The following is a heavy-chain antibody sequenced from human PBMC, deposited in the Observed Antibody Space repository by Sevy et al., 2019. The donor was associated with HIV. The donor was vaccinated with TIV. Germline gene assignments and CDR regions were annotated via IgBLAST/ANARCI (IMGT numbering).Heavy chain of an antibody. Sequence: SESLSLTCAVSGYSISSGYYWCCSRQPPGKGLGWIGSIYHSGSNYYKPSLKSRVTISVDTSKNQFSLKLGSVTAADTAIYYCASVRYSSTARWLDPWGQGTLVTVSS. CDR3: ASVRYSSTARWLDP. J-gene: IGHJ5*02. CDR2: IYHSGSN. CDR1: GYSISSGYY. D-gene: IGHD6-19*01. V-gene: IGHV4-38-2*01.